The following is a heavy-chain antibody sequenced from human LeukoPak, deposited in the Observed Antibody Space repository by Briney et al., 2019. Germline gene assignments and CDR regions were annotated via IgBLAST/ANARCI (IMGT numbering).Heavy chain of an antibody. V-gene: IGHV3-11*01. CDR1: GFTFSDYY. Sequence: GRSLRLSCAASGFTFSDYYMSWIRQAPGRGLEGVSYISRSGSTIYYADSVKGRFAISRDNAKNSLYLQRNSLRAGDTAVYYSARMQSSGWYRGGWLDPWGQGTLVTVSS. CDR3: ARMQSSGWYRGGWLDP. CDR2: ISRSGSTI. J-gene: IGHJ5*02. D-gene: IGHD6-13*01.